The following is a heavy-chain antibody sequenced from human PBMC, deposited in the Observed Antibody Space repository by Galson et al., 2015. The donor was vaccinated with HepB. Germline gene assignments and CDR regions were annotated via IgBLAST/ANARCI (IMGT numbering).Heavy chain of an antibody. V-gene: IGHV1-69*13. Sequence: SVKVSCKASGATYSRHLISWVRQAPGHGLEWVGSIIRIFRKTNYAHSFKGRVTITADESTRTVYMELNSLRSDDTAVYYCARVGKGVLRAFVVETTEEFFDSWGQGTLITVS. CDR3: ARVGKGVLRAFVVETTEEFFDS. J-gene: IGHJ4*03. D-gene: IGHD2-21*02. CDR1: GATYSRHL. CDR2: IIRIFRKT.